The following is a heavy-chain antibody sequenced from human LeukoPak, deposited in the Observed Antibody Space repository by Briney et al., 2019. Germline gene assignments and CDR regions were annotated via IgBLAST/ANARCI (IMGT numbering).Heavy chain of an antibody. CDR3: ARDSATVTTKYDY. V-gene: IGHV4-38-2*02. CDR2: IFHSGST. Sequence: SETLSLTCNVSGFSLTIGYFWGWIRQPPGKGLEWIGSIFHSGSTYFNPSLKSRVTISIDTSKNQFSLKLSSVTAADTAVYYCARDSATVTTKYDYWGQGTLVTVSS. J-gene: IGHJ4*02. CDR1: GFSLTIGYF. D-gene: IGHD4-17*01.